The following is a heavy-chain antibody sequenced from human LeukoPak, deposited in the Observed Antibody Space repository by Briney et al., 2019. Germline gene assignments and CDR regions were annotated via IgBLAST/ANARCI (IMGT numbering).Heavy chain of an antibody. CDR3: ARATVVPATDWYFDL. Sequence: PGGSLRLSCAASGFTFSSYEMNWVRQAPGKGLEWVSYISSSGSTIYYADSVKGRFTISRDNAKNSLYLQMNSLRAEDTAVYCGARATVVPATDWYFDLWGRGTLVTVSS. CDR2: ISSSGSTI. J-gene: IGHJ2*01. D-gene: IGHD2-15*01. V-gene: IGHV3-48*03. CDR1: GFTFSSYE.